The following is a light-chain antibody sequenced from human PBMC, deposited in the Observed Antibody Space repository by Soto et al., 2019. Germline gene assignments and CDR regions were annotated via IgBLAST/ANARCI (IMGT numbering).Light chain of an antibody. CDR3: QQTDTLPST. Sequence: DIQMTQSPSSLSAAVGERVTITCLASHVMSSWLAWYQQKPGKAPKLLIFAASTLQSGVPSRFSGSGSRTDFTLTITSLQPEDIGTYYCQQTDTLPSTFGQGTRLEI. J-gene: IGKJ5*01. V-gene: IGKV1D-12*01. CDR1: HVMSSW. CDR2: AAS.